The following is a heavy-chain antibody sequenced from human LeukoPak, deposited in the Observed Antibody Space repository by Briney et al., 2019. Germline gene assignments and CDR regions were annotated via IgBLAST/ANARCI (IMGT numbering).Heavy chain of an antibody. Sequence: GGSLRLSCAASGFTFSSYGMHWVRQAPGKGLEWVAVISYDGSNKYYADSVKGRFTISRDNSKNTLYLQMNSLRAEDTAVYYCARVYPHPHYWGQGTLVTVSS. J-gene: IGHJ4*02. CDR3: ARVYPHPHY. CDR1: GFTFSSYG. D-gene: IGHD5/OR15-5a*01. V-gene: IGHV3-30*03. CDR2: ISYDGSNK.